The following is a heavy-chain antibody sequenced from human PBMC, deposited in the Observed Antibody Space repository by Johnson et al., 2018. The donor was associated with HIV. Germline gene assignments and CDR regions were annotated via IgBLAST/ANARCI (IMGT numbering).Heavy chain of an antibody. D-gene: IGHD6-19*01. J-gene: IGHJ3*02. Sequence: VQLVESGGGLIQPGGSLRLSCAASGFTVSSNYMSWVRQAPGKGLEWVSVIYSGGRTYYADSVKGRFTISRDNSKNTLYLQMNSLRAEDTAVYYCATSVEQWLLWNAFDIWGQGTMVTVSS. CDR2: IYSGGRT. V-gene: IGHV3-53*01. CDR1: GFTVSSNY. CDR3: ATSVEQWLLWNAFDI.